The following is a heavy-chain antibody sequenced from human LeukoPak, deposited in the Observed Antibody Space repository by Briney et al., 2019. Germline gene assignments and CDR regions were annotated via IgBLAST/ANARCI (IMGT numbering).Heavy chain of an antibody. CDR1: GYSISSDYY. CDR2: IYYSGST. Sequence: PSETLSLTCAVSGYSISSDYYWGWIRQPPGKGLEWFGSIYYSGSTYYNPSLRSRVTISVDTSKNQFSLKLYSVTAADTAVYYCARGGGWKYYFDYWGQGTLVTVSS. D-gene: IGHD1-1*01. V-gene: IGHV4-38-2*01. J-gene: IGHJ4*02. CDR3: ARGGGWKYYFDY.